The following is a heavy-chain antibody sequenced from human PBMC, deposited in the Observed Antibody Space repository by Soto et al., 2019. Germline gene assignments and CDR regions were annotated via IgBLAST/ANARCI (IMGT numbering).Heavy chain of an antibody. CDR1: GFIFTTSD. CDR2: ITITGDTT. D-gene: IGHD2-21*02. V-gene: IGHV3-23*04. J-gene: IGHJ4*02. Sequence: EVQLVESEGGLVQPGGSLRLSCEASGFIFTTSDMSWVRQAPGKGLEWISSITITGDTTHYADSVKGRFTISRDNSRKTVYLQMNSLRVGHTAVFFCAKGGGGDHGYWGQGTLVAVSS. CDR3: AKGGGGDHGY.